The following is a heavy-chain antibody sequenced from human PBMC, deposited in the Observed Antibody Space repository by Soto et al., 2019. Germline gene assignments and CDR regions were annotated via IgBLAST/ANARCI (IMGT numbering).Heavy chain of an antibody. CDR3: TRAVSVF. J-gene: IGHJ4*02. CDR1: EFTFNNYW. D-gene: IGHD3-16*01. CDR2: INNDGRGT. Sequence: GGSLRLSCAASEFTFNNYWMHWVRLGPGKGLVWVSGINNDGRGTTYADSVKGRFTISRDNANNMLYLQMNSLRAEDTAVYYSTRAVSVFWSQGTLVP. V-gene: IGHV3-74*01.